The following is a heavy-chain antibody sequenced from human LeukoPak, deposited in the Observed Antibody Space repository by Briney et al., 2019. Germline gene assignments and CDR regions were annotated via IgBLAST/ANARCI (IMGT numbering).Heavy chain of an antibody. CDR3: ASKPGSMVRGNGGYYYYMDV. V-gene: IGHV4-34*01. J-gene: IGHJ6*03. CDR2: INHSGST. D-gene: IGHD3-10*01. Sequence: SETLSLTCAVYGGSFSGYYWSWIRQPPGKGLEWIGEINHSGSTNYNPSLKSRVTISVDTSKNQFSLKLSSVTAADTAVYYCASKPGSMVRGNGGYYYYMDVWGKGTTVTISS. CDR1: GGSFSGYY.